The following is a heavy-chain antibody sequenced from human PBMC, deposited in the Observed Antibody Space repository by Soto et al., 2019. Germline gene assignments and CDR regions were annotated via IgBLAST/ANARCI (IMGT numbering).Heavy chain of an antibody. J-gene: IGHJ6*02. V-gene: IGHV1-69*13. CDR1: GGTFGSYA. D-gene: IGHD3-3*01. CDR3: ARSSYYDFWSGSGPSYYYYGMDV. CDR2: IIPIFGTV. Sequence: SVKVSCKASGGTFGSYAISWVRQAPGQGLEWMGGIIPIFGTVNYAQKFQGRVTITADESTSTAYMELSSLRSEDTAVYYCARSSYYDFWSGSGPSYYYYGMDVWGQGTTVTVSS.